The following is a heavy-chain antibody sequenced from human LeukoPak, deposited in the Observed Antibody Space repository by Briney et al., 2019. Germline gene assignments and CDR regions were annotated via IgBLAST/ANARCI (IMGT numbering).Heavy chain of an antibody. D-gene: IGHD6-19*01. CDR3: ARWGSGWSYFDY. Sequence: SETLSLTCAVYGGSFSGYYWSWIRQPPGKGLEWIGEINHSGSTNYNPSLKSRVTISVDTSKNQFSLKLGSVTAADTAVYYCARWGSGWSYFDYWGQGTLVTVSS. J-gene: IGHJ4*02. CDR2: INHSGST. V-gene: IGHV4-34*01. CDR1: GGSFSGYY.